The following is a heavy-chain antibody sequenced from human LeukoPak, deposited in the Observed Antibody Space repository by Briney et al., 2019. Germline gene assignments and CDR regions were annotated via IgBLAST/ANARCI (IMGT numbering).Heavy chain of an antibody. CDR3: ATRGY. J-gene: IGHJ4*02. CDR2: IYNSGNN. D-gene: IGHD3-10*01. CDR1: GVSINTYY. V-gene: IGHV4-59*08. Sequence: PSETLSLTCTVSGVSINTYYASWIRQAPGKGLEWVGYIYNSGNNHYNSSLKSRVTISIDTSKNQFSLKLASVTAADTAVYYCATRGYWGQGTLVAVSS.